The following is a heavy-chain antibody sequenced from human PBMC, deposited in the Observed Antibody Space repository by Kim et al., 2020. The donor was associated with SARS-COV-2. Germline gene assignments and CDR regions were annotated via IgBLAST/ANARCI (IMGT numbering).Heavy chain of an antibody. CDR1: GGSISSGGYY. J-gene: IGHJ3*01. CDR2: IYYSGST. CDR3: ARVFYGGISPAFDV. V-gene: IGHV4-31*03. D-gene: IGHD4-17*01. Sequence: SETLSLTCTVSGGSISSGGYYWSWIRQHPGKGLEWIGYIYYSGSTYYNPSLKSRVSISGDTSKKQFSLKLSSVTAADTAVYYCARVFYGGISPAFDVWGQGAMVTVSS.